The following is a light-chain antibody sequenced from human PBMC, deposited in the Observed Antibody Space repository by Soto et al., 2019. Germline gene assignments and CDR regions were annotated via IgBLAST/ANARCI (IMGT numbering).Light chain of an antibody. CDR1: SSDIGGYNY. CDR3: SSYTSSSTRGV. V-gene: IGLV2-14*01. CDR2: DVT. Sequence: QSALTQPASMSGSPGQSITISCTGTSSDIGGYNYVSWYQQHPGKAPKLIIYDVTKRPSGVSNRFSGSKSGNTASLTISGLRAEDEADYYCSSYTSSSTRGVFGGGTKLTVL. J-gene: IGLJ3*02.